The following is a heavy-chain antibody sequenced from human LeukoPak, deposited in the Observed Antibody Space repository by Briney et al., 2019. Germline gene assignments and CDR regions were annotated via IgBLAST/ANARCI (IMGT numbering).Heavy chain of an antibody. D-gene: IGHD3-16*01. Sequence: GRSLRLSCAASGFTFSSYGMHWVRQAPGKGLEWVAVIWYGGSNKYYADSVKGRFTISRDNSKNTLYLQMISLRAEDTAVYYCARDQGAWGYGYNFDYWGQGALVTVSS. J-gene: IGHJ4*02. V-gene: IGHV3-33*08. CDR1: GFTFSSYG. CDR2: IWYGGSNK. CDR3: ARDQGAWGYGYNFDY.